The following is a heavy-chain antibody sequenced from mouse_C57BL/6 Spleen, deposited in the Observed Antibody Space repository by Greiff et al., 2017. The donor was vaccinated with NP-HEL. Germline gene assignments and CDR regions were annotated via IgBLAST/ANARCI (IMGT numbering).Heavy chain of an antibody. D-gene: IGHD1-1*01. Sequence: EVQLQQSGPELVKPGASVKISCKASGYSFTGYYMNWVKQSPEKSLEWIGEINPSTGGTTYNQKFKAKATLTVDKSSSTAYMQLKSLTSEDSAVYYCATGAYYYGSSYGYFDVWGTGTTVTVSS. V-gene: IGHV1-42*01. CDR1: GYSFTGYY. CDR3: ATGAYYYGSSYGYFDV. J-gene: IGHJ1*03. CDR2: INPSTGGT.